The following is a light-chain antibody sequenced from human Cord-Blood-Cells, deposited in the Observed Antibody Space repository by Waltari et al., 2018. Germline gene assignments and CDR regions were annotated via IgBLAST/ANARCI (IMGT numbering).Light chain of an antibody. J-gene: IGLJ3*02. CDR3: CSYAGSSDWV. CDR2: EDS. Sequence: QSALTQPASVPASPGQSITISSTGTSSDVGSYNLFSWYQQHPGKAPKLMIYEDSPRPSGVSNRFSGSKSGNTASLTISGLQAEDEADYYCCSYAGSSDWVFGGGTKLTVL. V-gene: IGLV2-23*01. CDR1: SSDVGSYNL.